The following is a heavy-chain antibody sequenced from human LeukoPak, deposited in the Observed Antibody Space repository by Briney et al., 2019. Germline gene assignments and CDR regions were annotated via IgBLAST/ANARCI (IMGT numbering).Heavy chain of an antibody. V-gene: IGHV5-51*01. CDR1: GYSFTSYW. D-gene: IGHD3-10*01. CDR2: IYPGDSDT. CDR3: ARRQGLLWFGEDGMDV. Sequence: GESLKISCKGSGYSFTSYWIGWVRQMPGKGLEWMGTIYPGDSDTRYSPSFQGQVTISADKSISTAYLQWSSLKASDTAMYYCARRQGLLWFGEDGMDVWGQGTTVTVSS. J-gene: IGHJ6*02.